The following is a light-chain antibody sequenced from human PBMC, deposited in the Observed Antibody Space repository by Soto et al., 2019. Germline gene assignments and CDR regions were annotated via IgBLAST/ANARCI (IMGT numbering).Light chain of an antibody. J-gene: IGKJ3*01. CDR3: QQYGRSPFT. Sequence: EIVLTQSPGTLSLSPGERATHSCRASQSVSSNNLAWYQQRPGQAPRVVIYGASTRATGIPERFSGSGSGTDFTLTISRLEPEDFAVYYCQQYGRSPFTFGPGTKVYIK. V-gene: IGKV3-20*01. CDR2: GAS. CDR1: QSVSSNN.